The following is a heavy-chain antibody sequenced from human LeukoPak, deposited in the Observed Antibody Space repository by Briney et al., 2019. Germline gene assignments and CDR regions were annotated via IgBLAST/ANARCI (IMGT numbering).Heavy chain of an antibody. Sequence: SETLSLTCTVSGGSVSSSSYYWGWIRQPPGKGLEWIGSIYYSGSTYYNPSLKSRVTISVDTSKNQFSLTLSSVTAADTAVYYCASHDFWSGYFEQGLTWGQGTLVTVSS. CDR1: GGSVSSSSYY. CDR3: ASHDFWSGYFEQGLT. J-gene: IGHJ5*02. CDR2: IYYSGST. D-gene: IGHD3-3*01. V-gene: IGHV4-39*01.